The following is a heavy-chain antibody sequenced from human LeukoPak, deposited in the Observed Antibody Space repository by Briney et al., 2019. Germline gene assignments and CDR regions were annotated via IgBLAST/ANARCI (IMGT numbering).Heavy chain of an antibody. J-gene: IGHJ4*02. CDR3: SRENGAFSPFGY. Sequence: PSETLSLTCGVSGGSISNTNWWRWVRQPPGQGLEGIGEISLTGITHYNPSLESRVTVSLDKSKNQLSLNLSPVTAADTAVYYCSRENGAFSPFGYWGQGTLVTVLS. V-gene: IGHV4-4*02. CDR1: GGSISNTNW. CDR2: ISLTGIT. D-gene: IGHD2-8*01.